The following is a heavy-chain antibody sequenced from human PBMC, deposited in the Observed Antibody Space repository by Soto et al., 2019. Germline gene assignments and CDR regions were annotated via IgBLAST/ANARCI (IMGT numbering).Heavy chain of an antibody. J-gene: IGHJ6*02. CDR3: ARVFGFGGMDV. Sequence: PSETLYLTCTVSGGSISSGGYYWSWIRQHPGKGLEWIGYIYYSGSTYYNPSLKSRVTISVDTSKNQFSLKLSSVTAADTAVYYCARVFGFGGMDVWGQGTTVTVSS. CDR1: GGSISSGGYY. CDR2: IYYSGST. V-gene: IGHV4-31*03. D-gene: IGHD3-10*01.